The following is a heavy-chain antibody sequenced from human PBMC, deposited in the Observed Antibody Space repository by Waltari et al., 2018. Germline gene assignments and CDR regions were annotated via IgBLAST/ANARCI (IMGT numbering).Heavy chain of an antibody. CDR1: GYTFTSYD. CDR3: AREGAWGGYDRGEHAFDI. CDR2: MNPNSGNT. Sequence: QVQLVQSGAEVKKPGASVKVSCKASGYTFTSYDINWVRQATGQGLEWMGWMNPNSGNTGYAQKFQGRVTITADESTSTAYMELSSLRSEDTAVYYCAREGAWGGYDRGEHAFDIWGQGTMVTVSS. D-gene: IGHD5-12*01. V-gene: IGHV1-8*03. J-gene: IGHJ3*02.